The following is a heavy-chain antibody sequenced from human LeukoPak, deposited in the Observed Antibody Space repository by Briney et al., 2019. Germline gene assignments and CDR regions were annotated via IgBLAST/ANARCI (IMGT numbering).Heavy chain of an antibody. J-gene: IGHJ4*02. CDR1: GFTLSDYY. Sequence: PGGFLRLSCAASGFTLSDYYMSWIRQAPGKGLEWVSYISNGGITIYYADSVKGRFTISRDNAKNSLYLQMNSLRAEDTAVYYCATVGSGYSYDYWGQGTLVTVSS. V-gene: IGHV3-11*01. CDR2: ISNGGITI. D-gene: IGHD3-22*01. CDR3: ATVGSGYSYDY.